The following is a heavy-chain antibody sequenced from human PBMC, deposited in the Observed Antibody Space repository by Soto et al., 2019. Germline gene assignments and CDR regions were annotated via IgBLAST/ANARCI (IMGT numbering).Heavy chain of an antibody. Sequence: LRLSCAASGFSFDTDALNWVRQAPGKGLEWVSYISSSSVTIHYADSVKGRFTISRDNAKNSMYLQMKSLRAEDTAVYYCARDGGYNYGPFDYWGQGALVTVSS. D-gene: IGHD5-18*01. CDR2: ISSSSVTI. CDR1: GFSFDTDA. J-gene: IGHJ4*02. CDR3: ARDGGYNYGPFDY. V-gene: IGHV3-48*04.